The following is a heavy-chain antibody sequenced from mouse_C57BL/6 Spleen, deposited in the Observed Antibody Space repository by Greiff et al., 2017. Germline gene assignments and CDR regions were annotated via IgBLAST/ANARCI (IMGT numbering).Heavy chain of an antibody. J-gene: IGHJ2*01. Sequence: EVHLVESGGDLVKPGGSLKLSCAASGFTFSSYGMSWVRQTPDKRLEWVATISSGGSYTYYPDSVKGRFTISRDNAKNTLYLQMSSLKSEDTAMYYCASLTAQAFDYWGQGTTLTVSS. CDR1: GFTFSSYG. D-gene: IGHD3-2*02. CDR2: ISSGGSYT. CDR3: ASLTAQAFDY. V-gene: IGHV5-6*01.